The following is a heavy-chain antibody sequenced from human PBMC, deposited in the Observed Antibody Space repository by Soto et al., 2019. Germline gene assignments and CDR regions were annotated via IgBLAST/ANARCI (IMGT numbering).Heavy chain of an antibody. Sequence: ASVKVSCKASGYTFTSYGISWVRQAPGQGLEWMGWISAYNGNTNYAQKLQGRVTMTTDTSTSTAYMELRSLRSDDTAVYYCARQCAGGYDFWSGQSYYYYYMDVWGKGTTVTVSS. CDR1: GYTFTSYG. V-gene: IGHV1-18*01. D-gene: IGHD3-3*01. CDR2: ISAYNGNT. J-gene: IGHJ6*03. CDR3: ARQCAGGYDFWSGQSYYYYYMDV.